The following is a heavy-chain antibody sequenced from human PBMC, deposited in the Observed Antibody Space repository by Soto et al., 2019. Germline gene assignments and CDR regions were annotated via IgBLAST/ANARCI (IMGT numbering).Heavy chain of an antibody. CDR1: GGTFSSYA. CDR2: IIPIFGTA. D-gene: IGHD5-12*01. CDR3: ASRRVATIGYFDY. V-gene: IGHV1-69*06. Sequence: SVKVSCKASGGTFSSYAISWVRQAPGQGLEWMGGIIPIFGTANYAQKFQGRVTITADKSTSTAYMELSSLRSEDTAVYYCASRRVATIGYFDYWGQGTLVNVSS. J-gene: IGHJ4*02.